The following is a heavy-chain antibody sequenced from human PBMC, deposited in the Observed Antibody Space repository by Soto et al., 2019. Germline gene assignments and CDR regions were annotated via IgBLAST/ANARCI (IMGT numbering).Heavy chain of an antibody. CDR3: ARAHRSSSGFHYSDYGIGV. D-gene: IGHD6-19*01. CDR1: GGAISIYY. J-gene: IGHJ6*04. CDR2: IYTSGST. Sequence: SETLSLTCTVSGGAISIYYWNWIRQAAGKGLEWIGRIYTSGSTKYNPSLKSRVTMSVDTCKNQFSLKLSSVTAADTAVYYCARAHRSSSGFHYSDYGIGVSRNVLTITASS. V-gene: IGHV4-4*07.